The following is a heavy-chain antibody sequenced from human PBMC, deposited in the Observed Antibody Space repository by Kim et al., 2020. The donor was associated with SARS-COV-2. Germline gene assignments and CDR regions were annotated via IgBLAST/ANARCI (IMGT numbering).Heavy chain of an antibody. CDR3: TTYVWGFDY. Sequence: GGSLRLSCMASGFIVTSNYMSWVRQAPGKGLEWVSAINSGGTTYYGDSVKGRVTIITDISKNKLHIQMNSLRAEETAVYYCTTYVWGFDYWGRVSLVTVSS. CDR1: GFIVTSNY. CDR2: INSGGTT. D-gene: IGHD3-16*01. J-gene: IGHJ4*02. V-gene: IGHV3-66*01.